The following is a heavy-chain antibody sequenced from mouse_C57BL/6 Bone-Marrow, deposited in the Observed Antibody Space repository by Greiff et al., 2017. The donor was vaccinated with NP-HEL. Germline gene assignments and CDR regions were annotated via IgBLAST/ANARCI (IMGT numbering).Heavy chain of an antibody. J-gene: IGHJ1*03. CDR3: VRDYYWYFDV. Sequence: GGGLVQPKGSLKLSCAASGFSFNTYAMNWVRQAPGKGLEWVARIRSKSNNYATYYADSVKDRFTISRDDSESMLYLQMNNLKTEDTAMYYCVRDYYWYFDVWGTGTTVTVSS. CDR2: IRSKSNNYAT. D-gene: IGHD2-4*01. V-gene: IGHV10-1*01. CDR1: GFSFNTYA.